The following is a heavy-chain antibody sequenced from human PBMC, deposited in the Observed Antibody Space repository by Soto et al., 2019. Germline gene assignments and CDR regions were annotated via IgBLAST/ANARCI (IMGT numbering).Heavy chain of an antibody. CDR3: ARGLYKWNYVDAFDI. CDR2: INHSGST. CDR1: GGSFSGYY. J-gene: IGHJ3*02. D-gene: IGHD1-7*01. V-gene: IGHV4-34*01. Sequence: SETLSLTCAVYGGSFSGYYWSWIRQPPGKGLEWIGEINHSGSTNYNPSLKSRVTISVDTSKNQFSLKLSSVTAADTAVYYCARGLYKWNYVDAFDIWGKGTMVTVSS.